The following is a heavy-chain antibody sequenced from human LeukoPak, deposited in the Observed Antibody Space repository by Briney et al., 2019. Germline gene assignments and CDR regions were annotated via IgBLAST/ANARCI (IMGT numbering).Heavy chain of an antibody. CDR1: GFTFSSYD. J-gene: IGHJ4*02. CDR3: ARASSEPSYYYDSSVSPALDY. D-gene: IGHD3-22*01. Sequence: WGSLTLSCAASGFTFSSYDMHWVRQATGKGLEWVSAIGTAGDTYYPGSVKGRFTISRDNAKNSLYLQMNSLRAEDTAVYYCARASSEPSYYYDSSVSPALDYWGQGTLVTVSS. V-gene: IGHV3-13*01. CDR2: IGTAGDT.